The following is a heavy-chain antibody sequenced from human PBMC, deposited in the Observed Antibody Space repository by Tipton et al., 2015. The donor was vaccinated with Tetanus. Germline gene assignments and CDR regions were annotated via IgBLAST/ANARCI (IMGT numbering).Heavy chain of an antibody. CDR1: GGSISYYY. D-gene: IGHD2-8*02. Sequence: TLSLTCDVSGGSISYYYWSWVRQSPGKGLEWIGHIYYNGSTKYNPSLKSRVTISMDRSENQISLKMTSVTAADTAVYYCAGVTAQRTELYFEHWGQGTQVTVSS. CDR3: AGVTAQRTELYFEH. V-gene: IGHV4-59*01. J-gene: IGHJ1*01. CDR2: IYYNGST.